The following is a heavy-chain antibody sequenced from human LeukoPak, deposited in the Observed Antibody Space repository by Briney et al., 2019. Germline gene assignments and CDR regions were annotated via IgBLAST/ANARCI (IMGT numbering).Heavy chain of an antibody. CDR3: AKTAVTAIFGPFDY. D-gene: IGHD2-21*02. CDR1: GFTISSYG. Sequence: GGSLRLSCAASGFTISSYGMHWVRQAPGKGLEWVAVISYDGSNKYYADSVKGRFTISRDNSKNTLYLQMNSLRAEDTAVYYCAKTAVTAIFGPFDYWGQGTLVTVSS. CDR2: ISYDGSNK. J-gene: IGHJ4*02. V-gene: IGHV3-30*18.